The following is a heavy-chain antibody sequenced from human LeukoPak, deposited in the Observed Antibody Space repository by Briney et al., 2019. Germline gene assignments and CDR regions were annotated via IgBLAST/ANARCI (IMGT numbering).Heavy chain of an antibody. Sequence: ASMKVSCKASGYTFPRYGVSWVRQAPGQGLEWMRWINSYNGKTDYAHNVQGRVTMTTQSSTYTVSMEMRSLRSDDTAVYFCASRSSGRGGDAFDIWGQGTMVTVSS. CDR1: GYTFPRYG. CDR2: INSYNGKT. D-gene: IGHD6-19*01. V-gene: IGHV1-18*01. CDR3: ASRSSGRGGDAFDI. J-gene: IGHJ3*02.